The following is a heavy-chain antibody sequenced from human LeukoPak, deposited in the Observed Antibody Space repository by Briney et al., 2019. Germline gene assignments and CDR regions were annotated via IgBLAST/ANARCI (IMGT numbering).Heavy chain of an antibody. CDR3: ATLPTDYYDSSGYLDY. V-gene: IGHV1-24*01. CDR2: FDPEDGET. CDR1: RYTLTELS. J-gene: IGHJ4*02. D-gene: IGHD3-22*01. Sequence: ASVKVSCKVSRYTLTELSMHWVRQAPGKGPEWMGGFDPEDGETIYAQKSQGRVTMTEDTSTDTAYMELSSLRSEDTAVYYCATLPTDYYDSSGYLDYWDQGTLVIVSS.